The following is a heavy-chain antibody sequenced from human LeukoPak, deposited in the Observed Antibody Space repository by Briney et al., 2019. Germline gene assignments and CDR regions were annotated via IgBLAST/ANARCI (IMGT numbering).Heavy chain of an antibody. CDR2: IYYSGST. CDR1: GGSISNYY. Sequence: PSETLSLTCTVSGGSISNYYWSWIRQPPGKGLEWIGYIYYSGSTNYNPSLKSRVTISVDTSKSQFSLNLSSVTAADTAVYYCARRKSHSSGYHYYYYYMDVWGKGTTVTVSS. D-gene: IGHD3-22*01. V-gene: IGHV4-59*01. CDR3: ARRKSHSSGYHYYYYYMDV. J-gene: IGHJ6*03.